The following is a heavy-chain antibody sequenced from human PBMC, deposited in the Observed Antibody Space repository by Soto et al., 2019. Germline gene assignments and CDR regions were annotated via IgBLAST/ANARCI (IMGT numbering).Heavy chain of an antibody. CDR3: ARVVTMVKSFHCWYFDL. J-gene: IGHJ2*01. CDR2: IISIFGTA. Sequence: QVQLVQSGAEVKKPGSSVKVSCKASGGTFSSYAISWVRQAPGQGLEWMGGIISIFGTANYAQKFQGRVTITADESTSTVYVELPSLRAEDTAVYYCARVVTMVKSFHCWYFDLRGRGTLVTLSS. CDR1: GGTFSSYA. V-gene: IGHV1-69*12. D-gene: IGHD3-10*01.